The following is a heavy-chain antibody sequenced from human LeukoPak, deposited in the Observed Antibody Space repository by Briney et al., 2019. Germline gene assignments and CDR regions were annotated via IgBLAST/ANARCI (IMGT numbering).Heavy chain of an antibody. V-gene: IGHV3-23*01. D-gene: IGHD3-3*01. CDR2: ISGSGGST. Sequence: GGSLRLSCAASGFTFSSYWMSWVRQAPGKGLEWVSAISGSGGSTYDADSVKGRFTISRDNSKNTLYLQMNSLRAEDTAVYYCAKGPGYDFWSGLRYYMDVWGKGTTVTVSS. J-gene: IGHJ6*03. CDR1: GFTFSSYW. CDR3: AKGPGYDFWSGLRYYMDV.